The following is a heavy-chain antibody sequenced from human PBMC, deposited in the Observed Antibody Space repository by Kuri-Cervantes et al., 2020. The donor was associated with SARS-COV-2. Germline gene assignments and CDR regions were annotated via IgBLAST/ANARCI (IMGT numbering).Heavy chain of an antibody. V-gene: IGHV1-69*10. Sequence: SVKVSCKASGGTFSSYAISWVRQAPGQGLGWMGGIIPIFGIANYAQKFQGRVTITADKSTSTAYMELSSLRSEDTAVYYCARDTGYSHNWFDPWGQGTLVTVSS. J-gene: IGHJ5*02. D-gene: IGHD6-13*01. CDR2: IIPIFGIA. CDR3: ARDTGYSHNWFDP. CDR1: GGTFSSYA.